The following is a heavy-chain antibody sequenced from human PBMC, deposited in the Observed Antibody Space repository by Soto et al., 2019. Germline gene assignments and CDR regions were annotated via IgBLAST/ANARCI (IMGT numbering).Heavy chain of an antibody. Sequence: PSETLSLTCAVSGGSISSSNWWSWARQPPGKGLEWIGEIYHSGSTNYNPSLKSRVTISVDKSKNQFSLKLSSVTAADTAVYYCARTYYGSGSSSHWGQGTLVTVSS. CDR3: ARTYYGSGSSSH. CDR2: IYHSGST. D-gene: IGHD3-10*01. CDR1: GGSISSSNW. V-gene: IGHV4-4*02. J-gene: IGHJ4*02.